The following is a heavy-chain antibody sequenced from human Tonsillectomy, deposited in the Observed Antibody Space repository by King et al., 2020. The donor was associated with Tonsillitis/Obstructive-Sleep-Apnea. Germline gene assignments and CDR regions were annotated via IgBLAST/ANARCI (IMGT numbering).Heavy chain of an antibody. Sequence: VQLVQSGAEVKKPGESLKISCKGSGYNFTSYWVGWVRQMPGKGLEWMGFIYPLDSDARYSPSFQGQVTLSADKSSSTAYLQWSSLKASDTAMYYCARGGRGYYDILKYFDYWGQGTLVTVSS. V-gene: IGHV5-51*03. D-gene: IGHD3-9*01. CDR3: ARGGRGYYDILKYFDY. CDR2: IYPLDSDA. J-gene: IGHJ4*02. CDR1: GYNFTSYW.